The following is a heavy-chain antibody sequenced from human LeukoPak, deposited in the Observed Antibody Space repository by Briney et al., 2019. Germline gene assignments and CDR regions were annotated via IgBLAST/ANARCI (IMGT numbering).Heavy chain of an antibody. CDR1: GFTFSTYV. CDR2: ISGSGGTT. V-gene: IGHV3-23*01. Sequence: GGSLRLSCAASGFTFSTYVMNWVRQAPGKGLEWVSSISGSGGTTYYADSVKGRFTISRDNSKNTLYLQMNSLRAEDTAVYYCGRYYGMDVWGQGTAVTVSS. J-gene: IGHJ6*02. CDR3: GRYYGMDV.